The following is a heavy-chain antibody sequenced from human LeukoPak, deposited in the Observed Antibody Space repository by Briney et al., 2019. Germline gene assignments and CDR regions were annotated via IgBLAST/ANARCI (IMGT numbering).Heavy chain of an antibody. J-gene: IGHJ4*02. D-gene: IGHD3-10*01. CDR3: TTVAEKLLWVGQAGH. Sequence: GGSLRLSCVTSGFNFSAYYMNWIRQAPGKGLEWVGRVKSETDGGTRDYAAPVKGRFTISRDDSKNTLYLQMDSLKTEDTAVYYCTTVAEKLLWVGQAGHWGQGTLVTVSS. V-gene: IGHV3-15*01. CDR2: VKSETDGGTR. CDR1: GFNFSAYY.